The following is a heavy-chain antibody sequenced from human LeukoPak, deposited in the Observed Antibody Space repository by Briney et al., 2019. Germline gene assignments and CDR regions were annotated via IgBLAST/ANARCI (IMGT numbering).Heavy chain of an antibody. CDR3: NRWHISGVSYSNV. J-gene: IGHJ4*02. CDR2: IKRKTDGGTT. CDR1: GFTFSNAW. Sequence: PGDSLRLSCAASGFTFSNAWMSLVRQAPGKGLEWVGRIKRKTDGGTTDHAAPVKGRFTISRDDSKNTLYLQMNSLKTEDTAVYHCNRWHISGVSYSNVWGQGTLVTVSS. V-gene: IGHV3-15*01. D-gene: IGHD2-15*01.